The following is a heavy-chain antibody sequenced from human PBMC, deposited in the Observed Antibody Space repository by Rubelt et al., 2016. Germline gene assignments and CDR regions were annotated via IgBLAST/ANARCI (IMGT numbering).Heavy chain of an antibody. D-gene: IGHD3-9*01. Sequence: QVQLQESGPGLVKPSETLSLTRTVSGGSISSYYWSWIRQPPGKGLEWIGEINHSGSTNYNPSLKSRVTISVDTSKNQFSLERGSVTAADTAVYFCARPSSTGYQNWNFDRWGRGTLVTVSS. V-gene: IGHV4-59*01. J-gene: IGHJ2*01. CDR1: GGSISSYY. CDR3: ARPSSTGYQNWNFDR. CDR2: INHSGST.